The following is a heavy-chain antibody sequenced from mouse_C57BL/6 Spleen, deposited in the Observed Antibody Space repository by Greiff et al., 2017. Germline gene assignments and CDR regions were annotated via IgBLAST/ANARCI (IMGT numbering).Heavy chain of an antibody. CDR3: AGTYYYGSGYAMDY. Sequence: EVMLVESGGGLVKPGGSLKLSCAASGFTFSDYGMHWVRQAPEKGLEWVAYISSGSSTIYYADTVKGRFTISRDNAKNTLFLQMTSLRSEDTAMYYCAGTYYYGSGYAMDYWGQGTSVTVSS. CDR1: GFTFSDYG. D-gene: IGHD1-1*01. CDR2: ISSGSSTI. V-gene: IGHV5-17*01. J-gene: IGHJ4*01.